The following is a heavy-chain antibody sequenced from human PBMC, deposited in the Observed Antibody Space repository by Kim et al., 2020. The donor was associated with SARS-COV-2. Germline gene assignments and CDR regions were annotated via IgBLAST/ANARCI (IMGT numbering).Heavy chain of an antibody. CDR2: IGAYNGMS. CDR1: GYTFAAYG. D-gene: IGHD2-21*02. V-gene: IGHV1-18*01. CDR3: ARGGRGDHFYNGMDV. J-gene: IGHJ6*02. Sequence: ASVKVSCKASGYTFAAYGISWVRQARGQGLEWMGGIGAYNGMSDYGQTFHDRITMTTDISSTTAYLEVRSLRSDDTTICYCARGGRGDHFYNGMDVWGQGTAVIVSS.